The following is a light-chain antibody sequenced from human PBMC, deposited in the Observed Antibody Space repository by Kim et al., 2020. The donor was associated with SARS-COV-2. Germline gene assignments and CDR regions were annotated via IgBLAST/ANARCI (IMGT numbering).Light chain of an antibody. CDR2: DVS. Sequence: GKSITISCTGTSSDVGSYNYVSWYQQHPGKAPKVMIYDVSNRPSGVSNRFSGSKSGNTAYLTISGLQAEDEADYYCSSYTSSNTLVLGGGTQLTVL. CDR1: SSDVGSYNY. V-gene: IGLV2-14*03. CDR3: SSYTSSNTLV. J-gene: IGLJ2*01.